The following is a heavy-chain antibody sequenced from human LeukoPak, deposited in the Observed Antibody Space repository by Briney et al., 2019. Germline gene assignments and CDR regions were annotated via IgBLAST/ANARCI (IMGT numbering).Heavy chain of an antibody. CDR3: ARGGMVRGVIHDYYYYYMDV. CDR2: INPNSGGT. Sequence: ASVKVSCKASGYTFTGYYMHWVRQAPGQGLEWMGWINPNSGGTNYAQKFQGRVTMTRDTSIGTAYMELRSLRSDDTAVYYCARGGMVRGVIHDYYYYYMDVWGKGTTVTISS. CDR1: GYTFTGYY. V-gene: IGHV1-2*02. D-gene: IGHD3-10*01. J-gene: IGHJ6*03.